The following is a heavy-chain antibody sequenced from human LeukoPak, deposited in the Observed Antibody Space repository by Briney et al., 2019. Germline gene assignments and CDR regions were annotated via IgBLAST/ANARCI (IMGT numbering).Heavy chain of an antibody. CDR3: ARGPDYGAADY. V-gene: IGHV3-48*01. Sequence: GGSLRLSCAASGFTFGSYSMNWVRQAPGRGLEWVSYISSSSSTIYYADSVKGRFTISRDNAKNSLYLQMNSLRAEDTAVYYCARGPDYGAADYWGQGTLVTVSS. CDR2: ISSSSSTI. J-gene: IGHJ4*02. CDR1: GFTFGSYS. D-gene: IGHD4-17*01.